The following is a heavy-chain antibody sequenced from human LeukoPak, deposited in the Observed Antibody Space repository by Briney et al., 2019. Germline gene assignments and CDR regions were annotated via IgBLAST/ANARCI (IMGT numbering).Heavy chain of an antibody. CDR2: INPNSGGT. J-gene: IGHJ4*02. CDR3: ARVDDYYGSGSYPDY. CDR1: GYTFTGYY. Sequence: GASVQVSCKASGYTFTGYYMHWVRQAPGQGLEWMGWINPNSGGTNYAQKFQGRVTMTRDTSISTAYMELSRLRSDDTAVYYCARVDDYYGSGSYPDYWGQGTLVTVSS. D-gene: IGHD3-10*01. V-gene: IGHV1-2*02.